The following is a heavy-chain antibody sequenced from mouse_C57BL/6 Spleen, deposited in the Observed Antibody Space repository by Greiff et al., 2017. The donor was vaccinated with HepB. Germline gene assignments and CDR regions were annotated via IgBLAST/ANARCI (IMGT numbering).Heavy chain of an antibody. CDR3: ARRGDYDEGEYYFDY. V-gene: IGHV1-47*01. J-gene: IGHJ2*01. D-gene: IGHD2-4*01. CDR1: GYTFTTYP. Sequence: VQLLQSGAELVKPGASVKMSCKASGYTFTTYPIEWMKQNHGKSLEWIGNFNPYNDDTKYNEKFKGKATLTVDKSSSTAYMELSRLTSDDSAVYYCARRGDYDEGEYYFDYWGQGTPLTVSS. CDR2: FNPYNDDT.